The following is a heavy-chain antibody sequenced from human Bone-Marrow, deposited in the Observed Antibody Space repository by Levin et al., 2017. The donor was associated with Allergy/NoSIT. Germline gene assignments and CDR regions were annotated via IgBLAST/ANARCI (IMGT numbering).Heavy chain of an antibody. CDR2: ISSSGSDM. CDR1: GFTFSIYS. V-gene: IGHV3-21*01. Sequence: GGSLRLSCAVSGFTFSIYSINWVRQAPGKGLEWVSSISSSGSDMYYVDSVRGRFTISRDNAKNSLTLQMNSLRAEDTAVYYCARGIIGDVRVAHKEAFDIWGQGTMVSVSS. D-gene: IGHD2-8*02. J-gene: IGHJ3*02. CDR3: ARGIIGDVRVAHKEAFDI.